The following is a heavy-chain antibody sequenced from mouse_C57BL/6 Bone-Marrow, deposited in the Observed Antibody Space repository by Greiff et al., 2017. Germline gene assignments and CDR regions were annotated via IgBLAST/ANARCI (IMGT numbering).Heavy chain of an antibody. D-gene: IGHD4-1*01. Sequence: QVQLQQSGAELVRPGTSVKVSCKASGYAFTNYLIEWVKQRPGQGLEWIGVINPGSGGTKYNEKFKGKATLTANKSSSTAYMQLSSLTSEDSAVYFCARAKNGDSWFAYWGQGTLVTVSA. CDR2: INPGSGGT. CDR3: ARAKNGDSWFAY. J-gene: IGHJ3*01. V-gene: IGHV1-54*01. CDR1: GYAFTNYL.